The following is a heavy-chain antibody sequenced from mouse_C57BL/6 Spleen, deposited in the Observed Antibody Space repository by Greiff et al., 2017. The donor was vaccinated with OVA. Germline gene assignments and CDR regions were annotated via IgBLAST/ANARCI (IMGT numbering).Heavy chain of an antibody. D-gene: IGHD1-1*01. CDR3: ARWDYGSSYWYFDV. V-gene: IGHV1-81*01. Sequence: VQLQQSGAELARPGASVKLSCKASGYTFTSYGISWVKQRTGQGLEWIGEIYPRSGNTYYNEKFKGKATLTADKSSSTAYMELRSLTSEDSAVYFGARWDYGSSYWYFDVWGTGTTVTVSS. J-gene: IGHJ1*03. CDR2: IYPRSGNT. CDR1: GYTFTSYG.